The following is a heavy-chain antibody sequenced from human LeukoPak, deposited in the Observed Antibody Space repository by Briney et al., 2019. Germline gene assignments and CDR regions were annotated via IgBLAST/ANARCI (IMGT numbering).Heavy chain of an antibody. CDR2: ISTYNGHT. J-gene: IGHJ4*02. CDR3: ARLSGNYRTFDY. V-gene: IGHV1-18*01. Sequence: WASVKVSCKASGYTFDNCGINWVRQAPGQGLEWMGWISTYNGHTDYEHKLQGRVALTTDTSTNTAYMELRRLTSDDTAVYYCARLSGNYRTFDYWGQGSLVIVSS. CDR1: GYTFDNCG. D-gene: IGHD1-7*01.